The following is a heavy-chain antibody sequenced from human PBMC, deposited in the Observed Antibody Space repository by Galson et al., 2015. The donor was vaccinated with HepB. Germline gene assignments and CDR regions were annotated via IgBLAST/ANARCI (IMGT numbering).Heavy chain of an antibody. V-gene: IGHV3-23*01. CDR3: AKDQVHRGSGYDYTYYFDY. D-gene: IGHD5-12*01. CDR2: ISGSGGST. CDR1: GFTFSSYA. J-gene: IGHJ4*02. Sequence: SLRLSCAASGFTFSSYAMSWVRQAPGKGLEWVSAISGSGGSTYYADSVKGRFTISRDNSKNTLYLQMNSLRAEDTAVYYCAKDQVHRGSGYDYTYYFDYWGQGTLVTVSS.